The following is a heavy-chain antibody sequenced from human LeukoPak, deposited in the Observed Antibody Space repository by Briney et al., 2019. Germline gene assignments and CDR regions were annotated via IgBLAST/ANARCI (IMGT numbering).Heavy chain of an antibody. J-gene: IGHJ4*02. CDR2: ITPSGGT. CDR3: ARDRYGDGFAHFDY. V-gene: IGHV1-2*02. Sequence: ASVKVSCKASGYTFTSYAMHWVRQAPGQGLEWMGWITPSGGTNYPQKFQGSVAITRETSITTASIDLSRLTSDDTAVYYCARDRYGDGFAHFDYWGQGALVTVSS. CDR1: GYTFTSYA. D-gene: IGHD5-24*01.